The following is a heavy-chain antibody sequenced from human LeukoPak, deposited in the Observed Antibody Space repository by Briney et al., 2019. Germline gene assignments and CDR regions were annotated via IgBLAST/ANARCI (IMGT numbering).Heavy chain of an antibody. CDR2: IYYSGSKST. V-gene: IGHV4-59*01. J-gene: IGHJ4*02. D-gene: IGHD6-13*01. CDR3: AREAAAAGDY. Sequence: SETLSLTCTVSGGSISGYYWSWIRQSPGRGLEWIGYIYYSGSKSTNYNPSLQSRITMSVDTSKNQLSLKLSSVTTADTAVYYCAREAAAAGDYWGQGTLVTVSS. CDR1: GGSISGYY.